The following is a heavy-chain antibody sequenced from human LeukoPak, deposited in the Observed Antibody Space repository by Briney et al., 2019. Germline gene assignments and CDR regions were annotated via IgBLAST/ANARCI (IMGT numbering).Heavy chain of an antibody. CDR3: ARGYGGYEFLFDY. V-gene: IGHV1-2*02. CDR1: GYTFTGYY. D-gene: IGHD5-12*01. Sequence: ASVKVSCKASGYTFTGYYMHWVRQAPGQGLEWMGWINPNSGGTNYAQKFQGRVTMTRDTSISTAYMELSRLRSDGTAVYYCARGYGGYEFLFDYWGQGTLVTVSS. CDR2: INPNSGGT. J-gene: IGHJ4*02.